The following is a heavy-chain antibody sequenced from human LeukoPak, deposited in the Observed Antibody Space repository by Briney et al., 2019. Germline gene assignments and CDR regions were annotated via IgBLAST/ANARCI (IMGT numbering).Heavy chain of an antibody. V-gene: IGHV3-7*01. Sequence: PGGSLRLSCAASGFTFSSYWMSWVRQAPGKGLEWVANIKQDGSEKYYVDSVKGRFTISRDNAKNSLYLQMNSLRAEDTAVYYCARVGVEGYYDSSGYYYEDYWGQGTLVTVSS. CDR3: ARVGVEGYYDSSGYYYEDY. CDR2: IKQDGSEK. D-gene: IGHD3-22*01. CDR1: GFTFSSYW. J-gene: IGHJ4*02.